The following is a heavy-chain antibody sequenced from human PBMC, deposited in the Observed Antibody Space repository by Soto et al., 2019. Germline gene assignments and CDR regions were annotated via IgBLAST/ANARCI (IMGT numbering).Heavy chain of an antibody. V-gene: IGHV3-23*01. J-gene: IGHJ6*03. CDR2: INDSGGST. Sequence: GGSLRLSCAGSGFTFRRYAMSCVRQAPGKGLEWVSTINDSGGSTYYADSVKGRFTISRYNSKNTLYLQMNSLRAEDTAVYYCAKSINPWLSYFYMDVWGKGTTVTVSS. CDR1: GFTFRRYA. D-gene: IGHD6-19*01. CDR3: AKSINPWLSYFYMDV.